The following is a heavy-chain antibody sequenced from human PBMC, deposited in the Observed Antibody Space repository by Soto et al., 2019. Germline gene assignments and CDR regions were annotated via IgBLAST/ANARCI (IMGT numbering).Heavy chain of an antibody. D-gene: IGHD3-10*01. CDR3: AIVRSHTINWFDP. V-gene: IGHV4-4*02. CDR2: IYHSGST. CDR1: GGSISSSNW. J-gene: IGHJ5*02. Sequence: PSETLSLTCAVSGGSISSSNWWSWVRQPPGKGLEWIGEIYHSGSTNYNPSLKSRVTISVDKSKNQFSLKLSSVTAADTAVYYCAIVRSHTINWFDPWGQGTLVIVSS.